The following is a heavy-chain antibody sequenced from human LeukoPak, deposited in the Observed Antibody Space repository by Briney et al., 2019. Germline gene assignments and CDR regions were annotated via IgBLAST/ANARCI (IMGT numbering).Heavy chain of an antibody. D-gene: IGHD6-19*01. V-gene: IGHV3-23*01. Sequence: GGSLRLSCAASGFTFSSYAMSWVRQAPGKGLEWVSAISGSGGSTYYADSVKGRFTISRDNSKNTLYPQMNSLRAEDTAVYYCAKIGVAGIYFDYWGQGTLVTVSS. CDR1: GFTFSSYA. CDR3: AKIGVAGIYFDY. J-gene: IGHJ4*02. CDR2: ISGSGGST.